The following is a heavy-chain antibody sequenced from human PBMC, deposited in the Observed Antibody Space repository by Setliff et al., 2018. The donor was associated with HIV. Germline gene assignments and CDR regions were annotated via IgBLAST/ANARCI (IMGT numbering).Heavy chain of an antibody. CDR2: MSGDANSQ. D-gene: IGHD2-21*01. CDR3: ARDRNCGNGCYSSADH. Sequence: GGSLRLSCAASGFIFSTFPMHWVRQAPGKGLEWVAVMSGDANSQYYADSVRGRFTISRDDSKNTVYLQMNSLTTEDTAVYYCARDRNCGNGCYSSADHWGLGTLVTVSS. J-gene: IGHJ4*02. CDR1: GFIFSTFP. V-gene: IGHV3-30*01.